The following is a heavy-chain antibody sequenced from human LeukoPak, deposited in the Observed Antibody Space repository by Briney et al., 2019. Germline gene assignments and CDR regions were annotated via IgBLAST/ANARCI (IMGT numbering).Heavy chain of an antibody. CDR1: GFSFSSYG. J-gene: IGHJ4*01. Sequence: GGSLRLSCAASGFSFSSYGMHWVRQAPGKGLEYVSAISRNGGSTYYANSVKGRFTISRDNSKNMLYLQMGSLRTEDTAVYYCAKGAGYTTSWFDYWGQGTLVTVSS. CDR2: ISRNGGST. CDR3: AKGAGYTTSWFDY. V-gene: IGHV3-64*01. D-gene: IGHD6-13*01.